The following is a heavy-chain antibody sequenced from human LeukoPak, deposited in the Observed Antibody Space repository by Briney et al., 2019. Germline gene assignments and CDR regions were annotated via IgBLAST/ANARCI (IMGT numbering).Heavy chain of an antibody. CDR1: GYTFTSYD. J-gene: IGHJ6*03. V-gene: IGHV1-8*03. D-gene: IGHD6-13*01. CDR2: MNPNSGNT. CDR3: ARAGQQLVFNYYYMDV. Sequence: GASVKVSCKASGYTFTSYDINWVRQATGQGLEWMGWMNPNSGNTGYAQKFQGRVTITRNTSISTAYMELSSLRSEDTAVYYCARAGQQLVFNYYYMDVWGKGTTVTISS.